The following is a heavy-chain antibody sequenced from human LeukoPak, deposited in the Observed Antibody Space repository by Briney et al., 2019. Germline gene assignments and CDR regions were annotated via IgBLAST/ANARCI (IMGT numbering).Heavy chain of an antibody. CDR2: ISSSGSV. D-gene: IGHD5-12*01. V-gene: IGHV4-4*09. CDR1: RGSISGSIRSYY. CDR3: ARIPLGYSGAYYFDY. J-gene: IGHJ4*02. Sequence: PSETLSLTWTVSRGSISGSIRSYYWSWLRQPPGKGLEWIGYISSSGSVNDNPSLRSRVTISVDTSKNQFFLNLSSVSAADTAVYYCARIPLGYSGAYYFDYWGQGTLVTVSP.